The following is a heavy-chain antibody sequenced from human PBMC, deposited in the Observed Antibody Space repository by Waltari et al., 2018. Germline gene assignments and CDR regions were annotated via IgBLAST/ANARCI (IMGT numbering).Heavy chain of an antibody. CDR2: IIPIFGTA. CDR1: EGTFSRYA. V-gene: IGHV1-69*14. D-gene: IGHD6-13*01. Sequence: QVQLVQSGHEVKKPRSSVKVPCKAPEGTFSRYAISSLPQAPGQGLEWMGGIIPIFGTANYAQKFQGRVTITADKSTSTAYMELSSLRSEDTAVYYCASRTPRRGSPLDYWGQGTLVTVSS. J-gene: IGHJ4*02. CDR3: ASRTPRRGSPLDY.